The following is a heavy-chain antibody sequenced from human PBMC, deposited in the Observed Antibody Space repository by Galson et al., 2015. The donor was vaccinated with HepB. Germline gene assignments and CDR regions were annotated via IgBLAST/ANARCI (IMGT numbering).Heavy chain of an antibody. Sequence: SCAASGFTFTTFGMHWVRQAPGKGLEWVAVIWNDGSHKYYVDSVKGRFTVSRDNSENTLYLQMNSLRAEDTAVYYCANGIVGAQGDYWGQGTLVTVSS. J-gene: IGHJ4*02. D-gene: IGHD1-26*01. CDR3: ANGIVGAQGDY. CDR1: GFTFTTFG. CDR2: IWNDGSHK. V-gene: IGHV3-33*08.